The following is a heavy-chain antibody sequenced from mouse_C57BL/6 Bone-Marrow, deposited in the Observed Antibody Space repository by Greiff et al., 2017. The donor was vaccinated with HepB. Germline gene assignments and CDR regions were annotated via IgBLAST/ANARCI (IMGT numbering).Heavy chain of an antibody. D-gene: IGHD2-3*01. CDR3: AYDGYYVYFDY. J-gene: IGHJ2*01. CDR2: IHPNSGST. Sequence: QVQLQQPGAELVKPGASVKLSCKASGYTFTSYWMHWVKQRPGQGLEWIGMIHPNSGSTNYNEKFKSKATLTVDKSSSTAYMQLSSLTSEDSAFYCCAYDGYYVYFDYWGQGTTLTVSS. V-gene: IGHV1-64*01. CDR1: GYTFTSYW.